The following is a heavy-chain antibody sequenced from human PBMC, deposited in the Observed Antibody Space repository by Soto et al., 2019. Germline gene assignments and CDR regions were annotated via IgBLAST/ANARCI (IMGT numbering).Heavy chain of an antibody. CDR3: AKGSVGYRPGIVDF. D-gene: IGHD5-18*01. J-gene: IGHJ4*02. CDR1: GFTFDHYT. V-gene: IGHV3-43*01. Sequence: GGSLRLSCAASGFTFDHYTMHWVRQAPGKGLEWVSLISWGGDTYYADSVKGRFTISRDNSKNSLYLQMNSLRTEDTALYYCAKGSVGYRPGIVDFWGQGPLVTGSS. CDR2: ISWGGDT.